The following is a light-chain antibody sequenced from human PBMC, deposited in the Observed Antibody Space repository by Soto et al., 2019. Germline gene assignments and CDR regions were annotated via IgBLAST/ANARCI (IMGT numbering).Light chain of an antibody. CDR1: QSVSSN. J-gene: IGKJ4*01. CDR3: QQYNNWPLT. CDR2: GAS. Sequence: EILMTQSPATLSVSPGVRATLSCRASQSVSSNLAWYQQKPGQAPRLLIYGASTRATGIPARFSGSGSETEFTLTISSLQSEDFAVYYCQQYNNWPLTFGGGTKVEIK. V-gene: IGKV3-15*01.